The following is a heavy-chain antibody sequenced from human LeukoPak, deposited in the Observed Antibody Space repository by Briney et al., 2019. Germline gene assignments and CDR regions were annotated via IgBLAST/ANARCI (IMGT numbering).Heavy chain of an antibody. D-gene: IGHD5-18*01. Sequence: GGSLRLSCAASGFSVSDNYMSWVRQAPGKGLEWVSILYTGGSTYYADSVKGRFTISRDNFKNTLYLQMNSLRAEDTAVYYCARLNTALVLAFDVWGQGTLVTVSS. CDR1: GFSVSDNY. V-gene: IGHV3-53*01. CDR2: LYTGGST. J-gene: IGHJ3*01. CDR3: ARLNTALVLAFDV.